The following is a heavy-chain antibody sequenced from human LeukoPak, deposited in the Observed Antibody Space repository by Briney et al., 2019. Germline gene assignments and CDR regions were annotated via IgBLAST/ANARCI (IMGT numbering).Heavy chain of an antibody. V-gene: IGHV3-20*04. J-gene: IGHJ6*03. CDR1: GVTFDDYG. CDR2: INWNGGST. D-gene: IGHD3-10*01. Sequence: GGSLRLSCAASGVTFDDYGMSWVRQAPGKGREWVSGINWNGGSTGYADSVKGRFTISRDNAKNSLYLQMNSLRAEDTALYYCARAGSGSYSPYYYYYMDVWGKGPTVTVSS. CDR3: ARAGSGSYSPYYYYYMDV.